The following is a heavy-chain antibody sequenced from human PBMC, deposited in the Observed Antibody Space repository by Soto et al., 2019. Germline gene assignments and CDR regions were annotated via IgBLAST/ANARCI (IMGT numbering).Heavy chain of an antibody. D-gene: IGHD6-13*01. CDR1: GFTFSSYG. CDR3: AKDKYGIAAAGDIFNY. J-gene: IGHJ4*02. V-gene: IGHV3-30*18. Sequence: GGSLRLSCAASGFTFSSYGMHWVRQAPGKGLEWVAVISYDGSNKYYADSVKGRFTISRDNSKNTLYLQMNSLRAEDTAVYYCAKDKYGIAAAGDIFNYWGQGTLVTVSS. CDR2: ISYDGSNK.